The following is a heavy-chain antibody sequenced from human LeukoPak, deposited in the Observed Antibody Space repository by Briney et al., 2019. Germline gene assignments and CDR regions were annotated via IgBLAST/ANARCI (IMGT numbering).Heavy chain of an antibody. D-gene: IGHD3-22*01. CDR2: IIPILGIA. J-gene: IGHJ5*02. CDR1: GGTFSSYA. CDR3: ARAIDGRSGSPKEAFDP. Sequence: SVKVSCKASGGTFSSYAISWVRQAPGQGLEWMGRIIPILGIANYAQKFQGRVTITADKSTSTAHMELSSLRSEDTAVYYCARAIDGRSGSPKEAFDPWGQGTLVTVSS. V-gene: IGHV1-69*04.